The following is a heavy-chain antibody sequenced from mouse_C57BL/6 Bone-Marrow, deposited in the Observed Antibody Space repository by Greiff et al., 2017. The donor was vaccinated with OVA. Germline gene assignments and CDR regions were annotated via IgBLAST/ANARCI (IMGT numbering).Heavy chain of an antibody. J-gene: IGHJ1*03. V-gene: IGHV5-6*01. D-gene: IGHD2-2*01. CDR2: ISSGGSYT. CDR3: ARRGSTMVTTWYFDV. CDR1: GFTFSSYG. Sequence: EVQLVESGGDLVKPGGSLKLSCAASGFTFSSYGMSWVRQTPDKRLEWVATISSGGSYTYYPDSVKGRFTISRDNAKNTLYLQMSSLKSEDTAMYYCARRGSTMVTTWYFDVWGTGTTVTVSS.